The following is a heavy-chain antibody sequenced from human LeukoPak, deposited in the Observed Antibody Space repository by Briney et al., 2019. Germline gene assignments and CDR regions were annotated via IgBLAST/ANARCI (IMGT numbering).Heavy chain of an antibody. CDR1: GGSFSGYY. V-gene: IGHV4-34*01. CDR3: ASWAAFDI. D-gene: IGHD3-16*01. Sequence: SETLSLTCAVYGGSFSGYYWSWIRQPPGKGLEWIGEINHSGSTNYNPSLKSRVTISVDTSKNQFSLKLSSVTAEDTAVYYCASWAAFDIWGQGTMVTVSS. CDR2: INHSGST. J-gene: IGHJ3*02.